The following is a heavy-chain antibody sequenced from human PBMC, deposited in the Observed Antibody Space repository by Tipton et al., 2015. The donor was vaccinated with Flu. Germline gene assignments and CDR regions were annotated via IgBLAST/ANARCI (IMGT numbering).Heavy chain of an antibody. D-gene: IGHD3-22*01. CDR2: TSYDGSNK. V-gene: IGHV3-30*04. CDR1: GFTFSSYA. J-gene: IGHJ1*01. CDR3: ARGDHYERFQSVSMYFLH. Sequence: SLRLSCAASGFTFSSYAMHWVRQAPGKGLEWVAVTSYDGSNKYYADSVRGRFTISRDTSKNTLYLQMNSLRTEDTALYYCARGDHYERFQSVSMYFLHWSQGTLVTVSS.